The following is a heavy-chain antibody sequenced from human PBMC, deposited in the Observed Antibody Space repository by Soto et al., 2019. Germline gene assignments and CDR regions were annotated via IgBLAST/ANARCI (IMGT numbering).Heavy chain of an antibody. D-gene: IGHD6-19*01. V-gene: IGHV4-34*01. CDR2: INHSGST. Sequence: SETLSLTCAVYGGSFSGYYWSWIRQPPGKGLEWIGEINHSGSTNYNPSLKSRVTISVDTSKNQFSLKLSSVAAADTAVYYCARGLGDSSGWKIDYWGQGTLVTVSS. CDR1: GGSFSGYY. CDR3: ARGLGDSSGWKIDY. J-gene: IGHJ4*02.